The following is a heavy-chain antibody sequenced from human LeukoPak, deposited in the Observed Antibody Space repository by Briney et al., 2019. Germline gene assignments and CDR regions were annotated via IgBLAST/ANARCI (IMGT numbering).Heavy chain of an antibody. CDR1: GYTFTGYY. V-gene: IGHV1-2*02. D-gene: IGHD6-19*01. CDR3: ARDGLAHSSGTTGAIYN. J-gene: IGHJ4*02. Sequence: GASVKVSCKASGYTFTGYYMHWVRQAPGQGLEWMGWINPNSGGTNYAQKFQGRVTMTRDTSISTAYMELSRLRSDDTAVYYCARDGLAHSSGTTGAIYNWGQGTLVTVSS. CDR2: INPNSGGT.